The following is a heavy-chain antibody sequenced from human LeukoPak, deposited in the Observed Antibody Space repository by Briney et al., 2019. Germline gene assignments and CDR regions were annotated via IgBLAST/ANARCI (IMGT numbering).Heavy chain of an antibody. CDR1: GFTFSSYA. CDR2: IKQDGSEK. V-gene: IGHV3-7*01. J-gene: IGHJ6*02. Sequence: GGSLRLSCAASGFTFSSYAMHWVRQAPGKGLEWVANIKQDGSEKYYVDSVKGRFTISRDNAKNSLYLQMNSLRAEDTAVYYCARDMTIFGVVTSHYYYGMDVWGQGTTVTVSS. D-gene: IGHD3-3*01. CDR3: ARDMTIFGVVTSHYYYGMDV.